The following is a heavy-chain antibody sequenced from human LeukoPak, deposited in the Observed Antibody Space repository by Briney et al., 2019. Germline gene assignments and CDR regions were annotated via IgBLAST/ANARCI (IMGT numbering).Heavy chain of an antibody. J-gene: IGHJ6*03. D-gene: IGHD3-22*01. V-gene: IGHV1-69*13. CDR3: ASSSGRTDYYYYMDV. CDR2: IIPIFSTA. CDR1: GGTFSCYA. Sequence: SVKVSCKASGGTFSCYAISWVRQAPGQGLEWMGVIIPIFSTANYAQKFQGRVTITADESTSTAYMELSSLRSEDTAVYYCASSSGRTDYYYYMDVWGKRTTVTVSS.